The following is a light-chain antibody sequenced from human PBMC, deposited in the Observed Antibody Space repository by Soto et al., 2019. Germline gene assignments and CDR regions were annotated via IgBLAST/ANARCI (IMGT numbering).Light chain of an antibody. Sequence: QSVLTQPPSVSGAPGQRLTISCTGSSSNIGAGFDVHWYQQFPGTAPKLLIYGNNNRPSGVPDRFSGSKSGTSASLAITGLQVDDEADYYCQSYDSSLSGYVFGTGTKVTVL. CDR1: SSNIGAGFD. CDR2: GNN. CDR3: QSYDSSLSGYV. V-gene: IGLV1-40*01. J-gene: IGLJ1*01.